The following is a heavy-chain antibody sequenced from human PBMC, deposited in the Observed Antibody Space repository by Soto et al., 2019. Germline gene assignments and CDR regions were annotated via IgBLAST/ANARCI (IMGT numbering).Heavy chain of an antibody. CDR2: IYWDDDK. V-gene: IGHV2-5*02. J-gene: IGHJ5*02. CDR3: AHIPNYYQYDWFDP. Sequence: QITLKESGPTLVKPTQTLTLTCTFSGFSLTTRRVGVGWIRQPPGKALECLALIYWDDDKRYSPSLQSRLSITKDTSKNQVVLTMTNVGPVDTATYYCAHIPNYYQYDWFDPWGQGTLVSVSS. D-gene: IGHD3-16*01. CDR1: GFSLTTRRVG.